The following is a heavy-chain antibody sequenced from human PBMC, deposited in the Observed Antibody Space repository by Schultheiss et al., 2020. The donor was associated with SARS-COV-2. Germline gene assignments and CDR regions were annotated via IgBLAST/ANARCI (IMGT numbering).Heavy chain of an antibody. CDR1: GGSFSGYY. CDR3: ARGRVY. V-gene: IGHV4-34*01. CDR2: INHSGST. Sequence: ETLSLTCAVYGGSFSGYYWSWIRQPPGKGLEWIGEINHSGSTNYNPSLKSRVTISVDTSKNQFSLKLSSVTAADTAVYYCARGRVYWGQGTLVTVSS. J-gene: IGHJ4*02.